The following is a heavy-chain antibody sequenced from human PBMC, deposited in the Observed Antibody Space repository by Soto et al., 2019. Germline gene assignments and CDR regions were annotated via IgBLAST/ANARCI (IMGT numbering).Heavy chain of an antibody. CDR3: AQDSGWFGEFDY. Sequence: EVQLLESGGGLVQPGGSLRLSCAASGFTFSSYAMSWVRQAPGKGLEWVSAISGSGGSTYYEDSVKGRFTISRDISKNTLYLQMNSLRAEDTAVYYCAQDSGWFGEFDYWGQGTLVTVSS. CDR2: ISGSGGST. CDR1: GFTFSSYA. J-gene: IGHJ4*02. D-gene: IGHD3-10*01. V-gene: IGHV3-23*01.